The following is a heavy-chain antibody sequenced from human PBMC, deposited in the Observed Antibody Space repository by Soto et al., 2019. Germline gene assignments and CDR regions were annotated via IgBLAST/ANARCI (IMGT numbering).Heavy chain of an antibody. CDR3: ARSRSLDIVLMVPNEGWFDP. D-gene: IGHD2-8*01. V-gene: IGHV4-34*01. J-gene: IGHJ5*02. Sequence: QVQLQQWGAGLLKPSETLSLTCAVYGGSFSGYYWSWIRQPPGKGLEWIGEINHSGSTNYNPSLKSRVTISVDTSKNQFSLKLSSVTAADTAVYYCARSRSLDIVLMVPNEGWFDPWGQGTLVTVSS. CDR2: INHSGST. CDR1: GGSFSGYY.